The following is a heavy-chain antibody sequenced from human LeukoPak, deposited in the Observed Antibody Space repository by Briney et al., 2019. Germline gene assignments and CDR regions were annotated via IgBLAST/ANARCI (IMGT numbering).Heavy chain of an antibody. D-gene: IGHD3-22*01. CDR3: AREDHYDSSGYGFDY. CDR1: GYTFTSYA. J-gene: IGHJ4*02. V-gene: IGHV1-3*01. CDR2: INAGNGNT. Sequence: ASVKVSCKASGYTFTSYAMHWVRQAPGQRLEWMGWINAGNGNTKYSQKFQGRVTITRDTSASTAYMGLSSLRSEDTAVYYCAREDHYDSSGYGFDYWGQGTLVTVSS.